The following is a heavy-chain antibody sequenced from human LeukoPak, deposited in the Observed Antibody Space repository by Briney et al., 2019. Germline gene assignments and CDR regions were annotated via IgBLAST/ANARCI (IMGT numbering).Heavy chain of an antibody. CDR1: GFTFSTYS. J-gene: IGHJ4*02. Sequence: GGSLRLSCAASGFTFSTYSLNWVRQAPGKGLEWVSYISGSSNTIYYADSVKVRFTISRDNAKNSLYLQMNSLRAEDTAVYYCIVLAVTGTLGFDYWGQGTLVTVSS. CDR2: ISGSSNTI. V-gene: IGHV3-48*01. D-gene: IGHD6-19*01. CDR3: IVLAVTGTLGFDY.